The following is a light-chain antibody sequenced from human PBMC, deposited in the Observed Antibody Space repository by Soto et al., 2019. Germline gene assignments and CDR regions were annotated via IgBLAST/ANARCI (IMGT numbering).Light chain of an antibody. CDR1: SSDVGGYNY. Sequence: QSALTQPASVSASPGQSITISCTETSSDVGGYNYVSWYQHHPGKAPKLMIYEGSKRPSGVSNRFSGSEPGNTASLTISGLQAEDEADYYCCSSAPNRTIVFGTGTKVTVL. V-gene: IGLV2-23*01. J-gene: IGLJ1*01. CDR3: CSSAPNRTIV. CDR2: EGS.